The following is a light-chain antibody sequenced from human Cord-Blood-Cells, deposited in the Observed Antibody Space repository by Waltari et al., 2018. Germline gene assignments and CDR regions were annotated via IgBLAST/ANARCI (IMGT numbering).Light chain of an antibody. CDR2: DAS. J-gene: IGKJ2*01. CDR1: QDISNY. V-gene: IGKV1-33*01. CDR3: QQYDNLPPYT. Sequence: DIQMTQSTSSLSASVGARVTITCQASQDISNYLNCYQQKPGKAPKLLIYDASNLETGVPSRFSGSGSGTDFTFTISSLQPEDIATYYCQQYDNLPPYTFGHGTKLEIK.